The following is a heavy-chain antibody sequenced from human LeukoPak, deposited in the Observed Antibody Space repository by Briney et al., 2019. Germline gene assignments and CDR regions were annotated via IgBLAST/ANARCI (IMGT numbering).Heavy chain of an antibody. CDR3: ARVPSYGDYEFYFDY. D-gene: IGHD4-17*01. CDR1: GGSISSYY. CDR2: IYYSGST. V-gene: IGHV4-59*01. J-gene: IGHJ4*02. Sequence: SEILSLTCTVSGGSISSYYWSWIRQPPGKGLEWIGYIYYSGSTNYNPSLKSRVTISVDTSENQFSLKLSSVTAADTAVYYCARVPSYGDYEFYFDYWGQGTLVTVSS.